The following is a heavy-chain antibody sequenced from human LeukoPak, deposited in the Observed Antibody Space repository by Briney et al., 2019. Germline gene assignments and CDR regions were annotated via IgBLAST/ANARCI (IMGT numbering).Heavy chain of an antibody. V-gene: IGHV4-59*01. D-gene: IGHD3-16*01. CDR1: SGSISSYY. Sequence: SQALSLTCNVSSGSISSYYWSWIRQTPGKGLEWIGYIYYSGSTNFHRSLKSRVTISVDQSKNQFSLNLSSVTAADTAVYYCARSYYDYDRSDYWGQGNLVTVSS. CDR2: IYYSGST. CDR3: ARSYYDYDRSDY. J-gene: IGHJ4*02.